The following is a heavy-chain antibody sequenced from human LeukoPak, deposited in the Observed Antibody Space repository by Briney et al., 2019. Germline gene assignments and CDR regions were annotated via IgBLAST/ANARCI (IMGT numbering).Heavy chain of an antibody. CDR3: ARDAPSGEQWLV. J-gene: IGHJ4*02. D-gene: IGHD6-19*01. CDR1: GYTFSSYG. V-gene: IGHV1-18*01. Sequence: ASVKVSCKTSGYTFSSYGITWVRNAPGQGLEWMGWISAYSGDKHYAQKFQGRVTMTADTSTSTAYMELRSLRSDDTAVYYCARDAPSGEQWLVWGQGTLVTVSS. CDR2: ISAYSGDK.